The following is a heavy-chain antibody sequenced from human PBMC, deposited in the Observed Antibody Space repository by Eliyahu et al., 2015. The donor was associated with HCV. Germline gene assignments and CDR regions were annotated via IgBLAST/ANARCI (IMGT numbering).Heavy chain of an antibody. CDR1: GFTVSSNY. J-gene: IGHJ5*02. CDR3: ARETITSSSGWYL. CDR2: IYSGGST. D-gene: IGHD6-19*01. V-gene: IGHV3-53*01. Sequence: EVQLVESGGGLIQPGGSLRLSCAASGFTVSSNYMSWVRQAPGKGLEWVSVIYSGGSTYYADSVKGRFTISRDNSKNTLYLQMNSLRAEDTAVYYCARETITSSSGWYLWGQGTLVTVSS.